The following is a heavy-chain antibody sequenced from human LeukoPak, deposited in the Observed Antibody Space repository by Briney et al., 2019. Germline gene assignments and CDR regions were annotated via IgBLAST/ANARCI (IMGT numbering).Heavy chain of an antibody. CDR3: ANEDGSTFDY. CDR1: GGTFSSYA. Sequence: ASVKVSCKASGGTFSSYAISWVRQAPGQGLEWMGRIIPIFGTANYAQKFQGRVTITTDESTSTAYMELSSLRSEDTAVYYCANEDGSTFDYWGQGTLVTVSS. V-gene: IGHV1-69*05. J-gene: IGHJ4*02. D-gene: IGHD5-24*01. CDR2: IIPIFGTA.